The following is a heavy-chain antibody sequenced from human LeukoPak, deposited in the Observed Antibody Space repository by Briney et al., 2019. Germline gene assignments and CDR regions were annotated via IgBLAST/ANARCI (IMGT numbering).Heavy chain of an antibody. D-gene: IGHD6-13*01. V-gene: IGHV4-61*08. J-gene: IGHJ4*02. CDR1: GGSISSGGYY. CDR2: IYYIGST. CDR3: ARVVAAATYYFDY. Sequence: SETLSLTCTVSGGSISSGGYYWSWIRQPPGKGLEWIGSIYYIGSTKYNPSLKSRVTMSADTSKNQFSLKLTSVTDTDTAVYYCARVVAAATYYFDYWGQGTLVTVSS.